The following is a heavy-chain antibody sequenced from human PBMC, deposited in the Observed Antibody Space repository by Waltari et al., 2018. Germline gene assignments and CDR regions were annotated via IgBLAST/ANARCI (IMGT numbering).Heavy chain of an antibody. CDR1: GGSISSSSYY. CDR3: ARPSGDFDI. CDR2: IYYSGRT. J-gene: IGHJ3*02. D-gene: IGHD2-21*01. V-gene: IGHV4-39*01. Sequence: QLQLQESGPGLVKPSETLSLTCTVSGGSISSSSYYWGWIRQPPWKGLEWIASIYYSGRTYDNASLKSGVTISVDTSKNQFSRKLSSVTAADTAVYYCARPSGDFDIWGQGTMVTVSS.